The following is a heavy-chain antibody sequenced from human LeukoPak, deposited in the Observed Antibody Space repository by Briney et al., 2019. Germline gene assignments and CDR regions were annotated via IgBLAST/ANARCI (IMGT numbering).Heavy chain of an antibody. D-gene: IGHD6-13*01. CDR2: INHSGST. J-gene: IGHJ5*02. Sequence: PSETLSLTCAVYGGSFSGYYWSWIRQPPGKGLEWIGEINHSGSTYYNPSLKSRVTISVDTSKNQFSLKLSSVTAADTAVYYCARRRGGIAAAGTFDPWGQGTLVTVSS. V-gene: IGHV4-34*01. CDR1: GGSFSGYY. CDR3: ARRRGGIAAAGTFDP.